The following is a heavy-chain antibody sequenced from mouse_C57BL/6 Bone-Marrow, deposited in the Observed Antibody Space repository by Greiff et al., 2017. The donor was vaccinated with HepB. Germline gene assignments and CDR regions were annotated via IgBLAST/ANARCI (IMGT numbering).Heavy chain of an antibody. CDR2: IDPNSGGT. V-gene: IGHV1-72*01. D-gene: IGHD1-1*01. CDR3: ARDDGEGYYYGSSPY. J-gene: IGHJ2*01. CDR1: GYTFTSYW. Sequence: KESCKASGYTFTSYWMHWVKQRPGRGLEWIGRIDPNSGGTKYNEKFKSKATLTVDKPSSTAYMQLSSLTSEDSAVYYCARDDGEGYYYGSSPYWGQGTTLTVSS.